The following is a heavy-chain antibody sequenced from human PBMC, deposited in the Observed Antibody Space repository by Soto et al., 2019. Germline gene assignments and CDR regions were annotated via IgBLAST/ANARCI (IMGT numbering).Heavy chain of an antibody. CDR2: ISSSSSYI. J-gene: IGHJ6*02. CDR3: ASGRYCSSTSCYEGISHLYYYYGMDV. Sequence: EVQLVESGGGLVKPGGSLRLSCAASGFTFSSYSMNWVRQAPGKGLEWVSSISSSSSYIYYADSVKGRFTISRDNAKNSLYLQMNSLRAEDTAVYYCASGRYCSSTSCYEGISHLYYYYGMDVWGQGTTVTVSS. CDR1: GFTFSSYS. D-gene: IGHD2-2*01. V-gene: IGHV3-21*01.